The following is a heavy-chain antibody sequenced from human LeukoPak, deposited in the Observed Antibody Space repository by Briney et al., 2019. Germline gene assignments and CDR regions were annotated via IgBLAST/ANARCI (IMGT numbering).Heavy chain of an antibody. CDR3: ARVIQLWANFDY. CDR1: GYTFTGYY. V-gene: IGHV1-2*02. J-gene: IGHJ4*02. Sequence: ASVKVSCKASGYTFTGYYMHWVRQASGQGLEWMGWINPNSGGTNYAQKFQGRVTMTRDTSISTAYMELSRLRSDDTAVYYCARVIQLWANFDYWGQGTLVTVSS. D-gene: IGHD5-18*01. CDR2: INPNSGGT.